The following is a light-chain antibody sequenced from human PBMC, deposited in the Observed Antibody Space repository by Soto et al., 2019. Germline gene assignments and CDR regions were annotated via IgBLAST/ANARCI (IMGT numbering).Light chain of an antibody. V-gene: IGKV1-9*01. J-gene: IGKJ4*01. CDR3: HHYNSYPLG. Sequence: IQLTQSPSSLSASVGDRVTITCRASQGISRYLAWYQQKPEKAPKLLIYAASTLQGGVPSRFSGSGSGTDFTLTISSLQPEDFATYYCHHYNSYPLGFGGGTKVEIK. CDR2: AAS. CDR1: QGISRY.